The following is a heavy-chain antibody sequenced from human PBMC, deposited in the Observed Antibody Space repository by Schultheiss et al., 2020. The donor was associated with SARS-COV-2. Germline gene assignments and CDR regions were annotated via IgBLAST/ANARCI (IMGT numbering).Heavy chain of an antibody. CDR3: ARDSLLYYFDY. Sequence: SETLSLTCTVSGGSISSGGYYWSWIRQHPGRGLEWIGHIYYSGGTYYSPSLKSRASISLDTSKNHFSLILTSVTAADTAVYYCARDSLLYYFDYWGQGTLVTVSS. CDR1: GGSISSGGYY. V-gene: IGHV4-31*03. J-gene: IGHJ4*02. D-gene: IGHD3-10*01. CDR2: IYYSGGT.